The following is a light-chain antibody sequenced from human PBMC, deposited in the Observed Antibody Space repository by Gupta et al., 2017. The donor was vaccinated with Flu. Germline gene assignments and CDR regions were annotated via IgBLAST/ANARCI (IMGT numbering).Light chain of an antibody. CDR3: QQYNSSPLT. J-gene: IGKJ4*01. CDR2: KAS. Sequence: GDRFTITCRASQVINGWLAWYQQKPGKAPKLLVYKASTLESGVTSRFSGSVSGTEFTLTISSLQPDDFATYYCQQYNSSPLTFGGGTKVEIK. CDR1: QVINGW. V-gene: IGKV1-5*03.